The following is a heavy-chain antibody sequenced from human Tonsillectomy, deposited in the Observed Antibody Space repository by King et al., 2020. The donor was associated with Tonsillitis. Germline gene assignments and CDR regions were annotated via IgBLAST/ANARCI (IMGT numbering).Heavy chain of an antibody. V-gene: IGHV3-30-3*01. CDR1: GFTFSSFA. Sequence: VQLVESGGGVVQPGRSLRLSCAASGFTFSSFAMHWVRQAPGKGLEWVAVISYDGSNKYYADSVKGRFTISRDNSKNTLYLQMNSLRAEDTAVYYCARDRDDCSSISCYATIDYWGQGTPVTVSS. CDR2: ISYDGSNK. J-gene: IGHJ4*02. CDR3: ARDRDDCSSISCYATIDY. D-gene: IGHD2-2*01.